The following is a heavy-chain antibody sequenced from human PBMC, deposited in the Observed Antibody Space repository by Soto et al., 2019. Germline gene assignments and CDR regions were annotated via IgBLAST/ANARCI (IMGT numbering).Heavy chain of an antibody. CDR1: GYTFTDYA. V-gene: IGHV1-3*01. CDR3: AREGAHYAPFDQ. Sequence: QVQLVQSGAEAKNPGASVKVSCKASGYTFTDYAIHWVRQAPGQGLEWMGWINVGNGNTGYSRKFLGRFTNGRDMSATTAYIEVTSLTSEDTAIYYCAREGAHYAPFDQWGQGTLVTVSP. J-gene: IGHJ4*02. CDR2: INVGNGNT. D-gene: IGHD3-16*01.